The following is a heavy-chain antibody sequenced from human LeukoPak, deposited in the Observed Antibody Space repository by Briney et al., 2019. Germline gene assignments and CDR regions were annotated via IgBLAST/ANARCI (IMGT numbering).Heavy chain of an antibody. D-gene: IGHD2-8*01. Sequence: QTLSLSCATSGFSFTNYGASWNCLTPAPSRDLEWLGRTYYRTRWYVDYAVSVRSRDNINTGTSKNKFSLQVESVTPEDTADYYCARGGGGWYVYVFDHWGQGTLVTVSS. J-gene: IGHJ5*02. CDR1: GFSFTNYGAS. V-gene: IGHV6-1*01. CDR2: TYYRTRWYV. CDR3: ARGGGGWYVYVFDH.